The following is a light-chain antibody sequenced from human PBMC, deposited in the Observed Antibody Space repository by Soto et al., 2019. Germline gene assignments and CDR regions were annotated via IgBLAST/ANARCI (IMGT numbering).Light chain of an antibody. J-gene: IGKJ1*01. CDR2: WAS. CDR1: HSVSYSSNNENA. CDR3: QQYYSIPPT. V-gene: IGKV4-1*01. Sequence: DIVMTQSPDSLAVSLGERATINCKSGHSVSYSSNNENALAWYQHKPGQPPKLLIYWASTRKSGVPDRFSGSGSGTDFTLTISSLQAEDVALYYCQQYYSIPPTFGQGTKVEIK.